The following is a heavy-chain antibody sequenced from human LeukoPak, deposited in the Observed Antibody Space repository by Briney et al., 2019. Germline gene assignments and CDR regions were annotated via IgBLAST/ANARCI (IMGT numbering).Heavy chain of an antibody. Sequence: GGSLRLSCAASRFSFSDYTMSWVRHAPGQGLVWVSRIKGDGISTNYADSVKGRFTISRDIAKNTLYLQMNSLRAEDTGVYYCAKDHYWSIDYWGRGTLVTVSS. D-gene: IGHD3-3*01. CDR3: AKDHYWSIDY. CDR2: IKGDGIST. CDR1: RFSFSDYT. V-gene: IGHV3-74*01. J-gene: IGHJ4*02.